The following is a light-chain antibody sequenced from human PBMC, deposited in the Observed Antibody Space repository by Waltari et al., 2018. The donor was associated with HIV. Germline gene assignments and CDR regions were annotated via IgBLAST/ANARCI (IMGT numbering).Light chain of an antibody. Sequence: QTVVTQEPSLTVSPGGTVTLTCASSTGTVISLNYPSWFQHKPGQAPRSLIYNTDNRPPWTPDRFSGSLPGGKAALTLSGGQPEDEADYYCVIYYGGSWVFGGGTRLTVL. CDR1: TGTVISLNY. CDR2: NTD. J-gene: IGLJ3*02. CDR3: VIYYGGSWV. V-gene: IGLV7-43*01.